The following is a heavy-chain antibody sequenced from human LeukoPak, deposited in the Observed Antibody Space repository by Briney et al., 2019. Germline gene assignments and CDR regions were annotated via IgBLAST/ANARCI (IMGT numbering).Heavy chain of an antibody. D-gene: IGHD6-25*01. CDR2: INPSGGSA. Sequence: ASVKVSCKASGYTFTSYYMHRVRQAPGQGLEWMGIINPSGGSASYAQKFQGRVTMTRDTSTSTVYMELSSLRSEDTAVYYCACIAALDRDYWGQGTLVTVSS. V-gene: IGHV1-46*01. J-gene: IGHJ4*02. CDR1: GYTFTSYY. CDR3: ACIAALDRDY.